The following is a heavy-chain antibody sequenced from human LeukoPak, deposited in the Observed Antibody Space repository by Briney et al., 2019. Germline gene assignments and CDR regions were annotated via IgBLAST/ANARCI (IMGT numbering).Heavy chain of an antibody. D-gene: IGHD3-3*01. J-gene: IGHJ5*02. Sequence: SETLSLTCTVSGGSISSYYWSWIRQPPGKGLEWIGYIYYSGSTNYNPSLKSRVTISVDTSKNQLSLKLSSVTAADTAVYYCAGGKLTIFGVVSHYFDPWGQGTLVTVSS. V-gene: IGHV4-59*01. CDR1: GGSISSYY. CDR2: IYYSGST. CDR3: AGGKLTIFGVVSHYFDP.